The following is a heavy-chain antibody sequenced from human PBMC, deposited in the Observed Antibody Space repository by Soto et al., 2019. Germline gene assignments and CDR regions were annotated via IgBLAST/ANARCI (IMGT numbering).Heavy chain of an antibody. CDR1: GYTFTSYG. Sequence: GASVKVSCKASGYTFTSYGMNWVRQAPGRGLEWMGWINPGNGNTKYSQKFQGRVIIERDTSASTAYMELSSLRSEDTAVYYCAREQLDPKYDYLSLYYGMDVWGQGTTVTVSS. CDR3: AREQLDPKYDYLSLYYGMDV. D-gene: IGHD1-1*01. J-gene: IGHJ6*02. V-gene: IGHV1-3*01. CDR2: INPGNGNT.